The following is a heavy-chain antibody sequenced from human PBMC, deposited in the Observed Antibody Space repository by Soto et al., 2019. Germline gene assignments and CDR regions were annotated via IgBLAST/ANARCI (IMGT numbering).Heavy chain of an antibody. CDR1: GYTFTSYD. CDR3: ARGVRGYYDFWSGYPSPYGMDV. D-gene: IGHD3-3*01. CDR2: MNPNSGNT. Sequence: ASVKVSFKASGYTFTSYDINWLRQATGQGLEWMGWMNPNSGNTGYAQKFQGRVTMTRNTSISTAYMELSSLRFEDTAVYYCARGVRGYYDFWSGYPSPYGMDVWGQGTTVTVSS. V-gene: IGHV1-8*01. J-gene: IGHJ6*02.